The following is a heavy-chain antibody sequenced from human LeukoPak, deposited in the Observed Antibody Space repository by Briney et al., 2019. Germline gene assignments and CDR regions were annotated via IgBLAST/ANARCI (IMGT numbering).Heavy chain of an antibody. V-gene: IGHV4-30-2*01. D-gene: IGHD3-10*01. CDR1: GGSISSGGYY. CDR3: AREASYYGSGLHYFDY. J-gene: IGHJ4*02. Sequence: ASETLSLTCTVSGGSISSGGYYWSWIRQPPGKGLEWIGYIYHSGSTYYNPSLKSRVTISVDRSKNQFSLKLSPVTAADTAVYYCAREASYYGSGLHYFDYWGQGTLVTVSS. CDR2: IYHSGST.